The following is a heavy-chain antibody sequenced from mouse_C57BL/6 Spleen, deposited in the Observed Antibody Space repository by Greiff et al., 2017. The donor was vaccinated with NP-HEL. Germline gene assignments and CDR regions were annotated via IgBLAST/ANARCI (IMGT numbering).Heavy chain of an antibody. CDR3: ARVSSGPAWFAY. Sequence: EVKVVESEGGLVQPGSSMKLSCTASGFTFSDYYMAWVRQVPEKGLEWVANINYDGSSTYYLDSLKSRFIISRDNAKNILYLQMSSLKSEDTATYYCARVSSGPAWFAYWGEGTLVTVSA. CDR1: GFTFSDYY. D-gene: IGHD3-2*02. CDR2: INYDGSST. V-gene: IGHV5-16*01. J-gene: IGHJ3*01.